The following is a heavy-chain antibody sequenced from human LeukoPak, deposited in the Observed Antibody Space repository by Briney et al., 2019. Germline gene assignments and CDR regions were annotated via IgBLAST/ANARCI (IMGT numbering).Heavy chain of an antibody. CDR1: GFTFSSYS. V-gene: IGHV3-21*01. D-gene: IGHD2-21*02. CDR3: ASWMVTASN. Sequence: GGSLRLSCAASGFTFSSYSMNWVRQPPGKGLEWVSSISSSSSYIYYADLVKGRFTISRTNAKNSPYLQMNILTADATAEYYCASWMVTASNWGQGTLVSVSS. CDR2: ISSSSSYI. J-gene: IGHJ4*02.